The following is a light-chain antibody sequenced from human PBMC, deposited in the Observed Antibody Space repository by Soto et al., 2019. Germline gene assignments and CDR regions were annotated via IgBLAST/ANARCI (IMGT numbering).Light chain of an antibody. V-gene: IGLV2-14*01. J-gene: IGLJ2*01. Sequence: QSALTQHASVSGSPGQSITISCTGTSSDVGGYNYVSWYQQHPGKAPKLMIYEVSNRPSGVSNRFSGSKSGNTASLTISGLQAEDEADYYCSSYTSSSTLVFGGGTKLTV. CDR2: EVS. CDR3: SSYTSSSTLV. CDR1: SSDVGGYNY.